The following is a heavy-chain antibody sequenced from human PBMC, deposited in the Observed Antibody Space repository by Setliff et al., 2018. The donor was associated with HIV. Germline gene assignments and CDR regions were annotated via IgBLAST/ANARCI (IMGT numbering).Heavy chain of an antibody. V-gene: IGHV4-59*08. CDR2: IYYSGST. D-gene: IGHD6-25*01. CDR1: GASISSYY. CDR3: ARVSGTSGWLRKDPHFFYYYMDV. J-gene: IGHJ6*03. Sequence: SETLSLTCTVSGASISSYYWSWIRQPPGKGLEWIGYIYYSGSTNYNPSLKSRVIISVDTSRNQFSLRLTSATAADTAVYFCARVSGTSGWLRKDPHFFYYYMDVWGGGTTVTVSS.